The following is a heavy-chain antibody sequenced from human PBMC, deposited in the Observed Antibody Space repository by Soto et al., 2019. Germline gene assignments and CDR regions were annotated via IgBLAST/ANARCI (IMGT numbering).Heavy chain of an antibody. V-gene: IGHV4-34*01. D-gene: IGHD6-19*01. CDR3: ARGPGSGWGQKYYFDY. CDR1: GGSFSGYY. CDR2: INHSGST. J-gene: IGHJ4*02. Sequence: PSETLSLTCAVYGGSFSGYYWSWIRQPPGKGLEWIGEINHSGSTNYNPSLKSRVTISVDTSKNQFSLKLSSVTAADTAVYYCARGPGSGWGQKYYFDYWGQGTLVTVSS.